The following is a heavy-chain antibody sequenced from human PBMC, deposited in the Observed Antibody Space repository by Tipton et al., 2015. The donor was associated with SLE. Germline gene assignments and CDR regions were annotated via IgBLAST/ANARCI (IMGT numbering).Heavy chain of an antibody. CDR3: ASNSAGPADY. Sequence: TLSLTCAVYGGSFSGYYWSWIRQPPGKGLEWIGEINHSGSTNYNPSLKSRVTISVDTSKNQFSLKLGSVTAADTAVYYCASNSAGPADYWGQGTLVTVSS. CDR1: GGSFSGYY. D-gene: IGHD2-21*01. V-gene: IGHV4-34*01. CDR2: INHSGST. J-gene: IGHJ4*02.